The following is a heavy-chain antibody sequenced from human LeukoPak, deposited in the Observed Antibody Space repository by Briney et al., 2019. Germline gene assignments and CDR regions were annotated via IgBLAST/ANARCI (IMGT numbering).Heavy chain of an antibody. Sequence: GGSLRLSCAASGFTFSSYAMHWVRQAPGKGLEWVAVISYDGSNKYYADSVKGRFTISRDNSKNTLYLQMNSLRAEDTAVYYCARVEAKYYYYDMDVWGQGTTVSVSS. D-gene: IGHD4/OR15-4a*01. CDR3: ARVEAKYYYYDMDV. CDR2: ISYDGSNK. CDR1: GFTFSSYA. J-gene: IGHJ6*02. V-gene: IGHV3-30-3*01.